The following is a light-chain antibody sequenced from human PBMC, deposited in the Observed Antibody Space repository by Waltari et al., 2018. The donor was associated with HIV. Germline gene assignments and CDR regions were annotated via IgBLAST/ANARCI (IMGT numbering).Light chain of an antibody. Sequence: QPPLTQSRSVSGSPGQSITISCTGTSNDVGAYNYVSWYQQHPGRAPKLLIFDLNSRPSGVPDLFSGSKSANTASLTISVLQAEDEVYYYCCSSAGRYTFVFGTGTKVTVL. J-gene: IGLJ1*01. CDR1: SNDVGAYNY. CDR2: DLN. V-gene: IGLV2-11*01. CDR3: CSSAGRYTFV.